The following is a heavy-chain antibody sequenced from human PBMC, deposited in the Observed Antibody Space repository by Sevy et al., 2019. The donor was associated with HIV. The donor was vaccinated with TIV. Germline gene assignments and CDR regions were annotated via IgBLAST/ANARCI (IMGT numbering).Heavy chain of an antibody. J-gene: IGHJ3*02. D-gene: IGHD3-10*01. Sequence: GGSLRLSCAASGFTFNIYSMNWVRQAPGKGLEWVSSISSSSNYIYYADSVKGRFTISRDNAKNSLYLQMNSLRAEDTAVYYCARGLLWFWELLSSAFDIWGQGTMVTVSS. CDR3: ARGLLWFWELLSSAFDI. V-gene: IGHV3-21*01. CDR2: ISSSSNYI. CDR1: GFTFNIYS.